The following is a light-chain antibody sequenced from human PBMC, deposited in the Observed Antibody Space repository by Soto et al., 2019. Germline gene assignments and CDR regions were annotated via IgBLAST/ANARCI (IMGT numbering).Light chain of an antibody. CDR3: VSFTTSRSYV. CDR1: SSDVGAYIF. J-gene: IGLJ1*01. Sequence: QSALTQPASVSGSAGQSITISCTGTSSDVGAYIFVSWYQQHPGKAPKLMIYDIINRPSGVSNRFSGSKSGNTASLTISGLQAEDEADYYCVSFTTSRSYVFGTGTKVTVL. V-gene: IGLV2-14*03. CDR2: DII.